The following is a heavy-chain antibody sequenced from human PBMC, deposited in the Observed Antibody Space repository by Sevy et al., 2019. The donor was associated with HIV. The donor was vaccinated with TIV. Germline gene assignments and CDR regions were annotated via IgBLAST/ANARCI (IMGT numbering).Heavy chain of an antibody. V-gene: IGHV1-18*04. D-gene: IGHD3-10*01. J-gene: IGHJ5*02. Sequence: VSVKVSCKASGYTFTSYGISWVRQAPGQGLEWMGWISAYNGNTNYARKLQGRVTMTTDTSTSTAYMELRSLRSDDTAVYYCARDIWFGELRWFDPWGQGTLVTVSS. CDR1: GYTFTSYG. CDR3: ARDIWFGELRWFDP. CDR2: ISAYNGNT.